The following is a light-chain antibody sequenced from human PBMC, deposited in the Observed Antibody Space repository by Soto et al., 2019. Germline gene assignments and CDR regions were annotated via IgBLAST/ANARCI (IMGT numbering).Light chain of an antibody. CDR3: QQYNGYFRT. CDR1: QSINGN. CDR2: ATS. J-gene: IGKJ2*01. V-gene: IGKV3-15*01. Sequence: EIVMTQSPATLSVSPGERATLSCRASQSINGNLAWYQRKPGQAPRLLMYATSVRATGIPARFSGSGSGTEYTLTISSLQSEDFATYYCQQYNGYFRTFGQGTKLQIK.